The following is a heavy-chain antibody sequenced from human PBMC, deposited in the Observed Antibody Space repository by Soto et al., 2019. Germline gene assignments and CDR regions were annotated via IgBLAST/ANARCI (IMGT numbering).Heavy chain of an antibody. J-gene: IGHJ3*02. CDR3: ARDLSPSFSDTPFDVFDI. Sequence: GGSPRLSCAASGFTFSSFFMSWVRQAPGKGLEWVVVISFDGRNTDYADSVKGRFTISRDNSKNTLYLQMNSLRAEDTAVYYCARDLSPSFSDTPFDVFDIWGQGTVVTVAS. CDR2: ISFDGRNT. D-gene: IGHD1-26*01. CDR1: GFTFSSFF. V-gene: IGHV3-30*03.